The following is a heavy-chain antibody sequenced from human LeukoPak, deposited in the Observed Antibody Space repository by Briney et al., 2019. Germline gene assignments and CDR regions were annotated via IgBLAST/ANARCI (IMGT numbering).Heavy chain of an antibody. V-gene: IGHV1-8*02. J-gene: IGHJ6*02. CDR1: GYTFTSYD. CDR3: AKLLYGDYYYYYGMDV. Sequence: GASVKVSCKASGYTFTSYDINWVRQATGQGLEWMGWMNPNSGNTGYAQKFQGRVTMTRNTSISTAYMELSSLRSEDTAVYYCAKLLYGDYYYYYGMDVWGQGTTVTVSS. D-gene: IGHD4-17*01. CDR2: MNPNSGNT.